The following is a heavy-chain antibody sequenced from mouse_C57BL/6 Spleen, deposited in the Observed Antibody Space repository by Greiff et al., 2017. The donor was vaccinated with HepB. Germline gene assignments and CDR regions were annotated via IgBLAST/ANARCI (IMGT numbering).Heavy chain of an antibody. Sequence: QVQLQQPGAELVRPGSSVKLSCKASGYTFTSYWMDWVKQRPGQGLEWIGNIYPSDSETHYNQKFKDKATLTVDKSSSTAYMQLSSLTSEDSAVYYCARKRDGYYVGYFDVWGTGTTVTVSS. V-gene: IGHV1-61*01. CDR2: IYPSDSET. CDR3: ARKRDGYYVGYFDV. CDR1: GYTFTSYW. J-gene: IGHJ1*03. D-gene: IGHD2-3*01.